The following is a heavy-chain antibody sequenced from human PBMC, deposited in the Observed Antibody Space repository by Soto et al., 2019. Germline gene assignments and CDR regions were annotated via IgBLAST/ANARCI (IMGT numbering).Heavy chain of an antibody. CDR1: GGSTSIGGFY. J-gene: IGHJ6*02. Sequence: PSETLSLTCTVSGGSTSIGGFYWSWIRQHPGKGLEWIGYIYYSGISYYNPSLKSRVSISLDTSRNQFSMTLNSVTAADTAVYYCARNGYTYGMDVWGQGATVTVSS. CDR3: ARNGYTYGMDV. D-gene: IGHD5-18*01. CDR2: IYYSGIS. V-gene: IGHV4-31*03.